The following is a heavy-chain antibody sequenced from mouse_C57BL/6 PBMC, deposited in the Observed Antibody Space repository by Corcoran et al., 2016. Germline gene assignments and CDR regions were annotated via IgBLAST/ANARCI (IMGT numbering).Heavy chain of an antibody. J-gene: IGHJ4*01. CDR1: GYSITSGYY. CDR2: ISYDGSN. V-gene: IGHV3-6*01. CDR3: ARGGGYYAMDY. Sequence: DVQLEASGPGLVQPSQPLSLSSFVSGYSITSGYYWNWIRQFPGNKLEWMGYISYDGSNNYNPSLKNRISITRDTSKNQFFLKLNSVTTEDTATYYCARGGGYYAMDYWGQGTSVTVSS.